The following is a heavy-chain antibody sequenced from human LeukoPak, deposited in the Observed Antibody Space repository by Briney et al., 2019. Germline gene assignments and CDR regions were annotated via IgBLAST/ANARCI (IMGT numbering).Heavy chain of an antibody. Sequence: ASVKDSCKVSGYTITSYGISWVRQAPGQGLEWMGWISVYNGNTNYAQKVQDRVTMTTDPSTTTAYMELRSLRSDDTAVYYCARDDPYTAAAGADYWGQGTLVTVSS. J-gene: IGHJ4*02. CDR3: ARDDPYTAAAGADY. CDR1: GYTITSYG. V-gene: IGHV1-18*01. D-gene: IGHD6-13*01. CDR2: ISVYNGNT.